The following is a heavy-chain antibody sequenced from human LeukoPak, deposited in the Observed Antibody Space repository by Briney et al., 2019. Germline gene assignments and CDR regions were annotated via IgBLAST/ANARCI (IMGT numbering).Heavy chain of an antibody. Sequence: GGSLRLSCAASGFTFGSYWISWVRQAPGKGLEWVANINQDGSLKQYVDSVKGRFTISRDNAKISLYLQMNSLRAEDTAVYYCARDSPYSSSWTSRIDFWGQGTLVTVSS. J-gene: IGHJ4*02. CDR3: ARDSPYSSSWTSRIDF. CDR2: INQDGSLK. V-gene: IGHV3-7*01. D-gene: IGHD6-13*01. CDR1: GFTFGSYW.